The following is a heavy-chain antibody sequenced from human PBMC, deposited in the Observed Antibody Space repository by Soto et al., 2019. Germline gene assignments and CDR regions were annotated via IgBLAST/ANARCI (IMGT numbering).Heavy chain of an antibody. Sequence: QVQLQQWGAGLLKPSETLSLTCAVYGGSFSGYYWSWIRQPPGKGLEWIGEINHSGSTNYNPSLKSRVTISVDTSKNQFSLELSSVTAADTAVYYCARAVAGTLEFYFDYWGQGTLVTVSS. V-gene: IGHV4-34*01. J-gene: IGHJ4*02. CDR2: INHSGST. CDR1: GGSFSGYY. CDR3: ARAVAGTLEFYFDY. D-gene: IGHD6-19*01.